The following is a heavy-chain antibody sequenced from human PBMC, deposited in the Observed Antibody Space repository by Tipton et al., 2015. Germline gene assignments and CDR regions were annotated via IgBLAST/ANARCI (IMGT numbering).Heavy chain of an antibody. D-gene: IGHD3-9*01. CDR2: LSGSGGST. CDR3: ARGGYDILTGYHF. Sequence: SLRLSCAASGFTFSSYAMSWVRQAPGKGLEWVSALSGSGGSTYYADSVKGRFTISRDNSESTLYLQMKSLRAEDTAVYYCARGGYDILTGYHFWGQGTLVTVSS. CDR1: GFTFSSYA. J-gene: IGHJ4*02. V-gene: IGHV3-23*01.